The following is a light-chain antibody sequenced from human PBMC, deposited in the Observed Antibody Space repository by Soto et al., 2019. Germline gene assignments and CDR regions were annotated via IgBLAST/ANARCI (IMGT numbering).Light chain of an antibody. Sequence: QSALTQPASVSGSPGQSITISCTGTNSDVGAFNYVSWYQQHPGKAPKLIIFEVSYRPSGVSNRFSGSKSGTTASLTISGLQSDDEDDYYCVSYTTLNTLYVFGTGTKVTVL. J-gene: IGLJ1*01. CDR1: NSDVGAFNY. CDR3: VSYTTLNTLYV. V-gene: IGLV2-14*01. CDR2: EVS.